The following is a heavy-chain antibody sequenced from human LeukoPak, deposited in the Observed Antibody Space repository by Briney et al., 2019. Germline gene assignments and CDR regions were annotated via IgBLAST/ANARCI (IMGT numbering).Heavy chain of an antibody. D-gene: IGHD3-22*01. CDR1: GYTFTSYG. Sequence: ASVKVSCKASGYTFTSYGISWVRQAPGQGLEWMGWISAYNGNTNYAQKVQGRVTMTTDTSTYTAYMELRSLRSDDTAVYYCAESSGSKADVVDAFDIWGQGTMVTVSS. CDR3: AESSGSKADVVDAFDI. J-gene: IGHJ3*02. CDR2: ISAYNGNT. V-gene: IGHV1-18*01.